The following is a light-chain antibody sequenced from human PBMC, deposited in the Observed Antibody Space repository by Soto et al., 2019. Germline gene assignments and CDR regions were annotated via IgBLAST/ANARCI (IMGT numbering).Light chain of an antibody. J-gene: IGKJ1*01. CDR2: DVS. V-gene: IGKV3-11*01. Sequence: EIVLTQSPATLSLSPGERATLSCRASQSVRSNLAWYQHKPGQAPRLLIYDVSNRATGIPGRFSGSGFGTDFTLTISNVEPEDFAVYYCQQRDNWPWTFGQGGQVEIK. CDR1: QSVRSN. CDR3: QQRDNWPWT.